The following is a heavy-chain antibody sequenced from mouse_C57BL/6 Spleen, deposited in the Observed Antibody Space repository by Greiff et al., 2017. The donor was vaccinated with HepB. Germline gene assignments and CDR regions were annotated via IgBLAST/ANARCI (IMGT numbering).Heavy chain of an antibody. Sequence: QVQLQQPGAELVKPGASVKMSCKASGYTFNSSWITWVKQRPGQGLEWIGEIYPGSGSTNYNEKFKSKATLTVDTSSSTAYLQLSSLTSEDSAVYYCAREEYGTYGGFDYSGQGTTLTVSS. CDR2: IYPGSGST. D-gene: IGHD2-1*01. CDR3: AREEYGTYGGFDY. CDR1: GYTFNSSW. J-gene: IGHJ2*01. V-gene: IGHV1-55*01.